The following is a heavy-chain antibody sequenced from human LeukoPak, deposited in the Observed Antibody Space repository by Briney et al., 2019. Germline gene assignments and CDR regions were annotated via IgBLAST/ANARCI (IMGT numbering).Heavy chain of an antibody. CDR2: INAGNGDT. Sequence: ASVKVSCKASGYTFSSYTIHWVRQAPGQRLEWMGWINAGNGDTKYSQEFQGRVTITRDTSTSTAYMELRSLISDDTAVYYCARAYMVRGPPRDYYYYMDVWGIGTTVTVSS. J-gene: IGHJ6*03. CDR3: ARAYMVRGPPRDYYYYMDV. D-gene: IGHD3-10*01. V-gene: IGHV1-3*01. CDR1: GYTFSSYT.